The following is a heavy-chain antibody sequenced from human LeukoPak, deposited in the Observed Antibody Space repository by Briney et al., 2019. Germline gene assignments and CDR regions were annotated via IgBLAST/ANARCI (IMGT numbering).Heavy chain of an antibody. CDR2: ISYDGSNK. Sequence: TGGSLRLSCAASGFTFSSYGMHWVRQAPGKGLEWVAVISYDGSNKYYADSVKGRFTISRVNSKNTLYLQMNSLRAEDTAVYYCAKVLVSSGWSAGYWGQGTLVTVSS. J-gene: IGHJ4*02. CDR3: AKVLVSSGWSAGY. D-gene: IGHD6-19*01. V-gene: IGHV3-30*18. CDR1: GFTFSSYG.